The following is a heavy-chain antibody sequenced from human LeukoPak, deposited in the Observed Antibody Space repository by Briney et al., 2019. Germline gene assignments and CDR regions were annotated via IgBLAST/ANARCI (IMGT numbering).Heavy chain of an antibody. CDR3: ARSLYSSGWYFYY. CDR1: GFTFSSYE. Sequence: GGSLSLSCAASGFTFSSYEMNWVRQAPGKGLEWVSYISSSGSTIYYADSVKGRFTISRDNAKNSLYLQMNSLRAEDTAVYYCARSLYSSGWYFYYWGQGTLVTVSS. CDR2: ISSSGSTI. D-gene: IGHD6-19*01. V-gene: IGHV3-48*03. J-gene: IGHJ4*02.